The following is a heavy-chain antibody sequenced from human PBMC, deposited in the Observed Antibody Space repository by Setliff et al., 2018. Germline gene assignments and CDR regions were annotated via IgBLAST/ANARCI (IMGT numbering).Heavy chain of an antibody. CDR1: NFSLTSGFF. CDR3: ARLESLGDLSLYGLWFDP. CDR2: VYHRGST. D-gene: IGHD3-16*02. V-gene: IGHV4-38-2*02. J-gene: IGHJ5*02. Sequence: SETLSLTCTVSNFSLTSGFFWAWVRQPPGKGLEWIATVYHRGSTDYKPSLKSRVTISVDTSKNQFSMKVNSVTAADTAVYYCARLESLGDLSLYGLWFDPWGQGTLVT.